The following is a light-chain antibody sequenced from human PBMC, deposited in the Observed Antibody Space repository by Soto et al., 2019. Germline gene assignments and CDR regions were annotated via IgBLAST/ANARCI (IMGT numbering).Light chain of an antibody. CDR1: TGAVTSGHY. CDR3: LLSYSGARHVV. CDR2: DTS. J-gene: IGLJ2*01. V-gene: IGLV7-46*01. Sequence: QAVVTQEPSLTVSPGGTVTLTCASSTGAVTSGHYPYWFQQKPGQAPRTPIYDTSNKHAWTPARFSGSLLGGKAALTLSGAQPEDGGEYYCLLSYSGARHVVFGGGTKVTVL.